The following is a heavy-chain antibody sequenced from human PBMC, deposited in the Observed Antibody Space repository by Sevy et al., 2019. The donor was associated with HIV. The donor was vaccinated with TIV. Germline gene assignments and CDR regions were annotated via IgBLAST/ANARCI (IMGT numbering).Heavy chain of an antibody. CDR3: ARDLYSGSYYENY. CDR1: GFTLSSYW. Sequence: GGSLRLSCAASGFTLSSYWMSWVRQAPGKGLEWVANIKQDGSDKYYVDSVKGRFTISRDNAKNSLYLQMNSLRAEDISVYYCARDLYSGSYYENYWGQGTLVTVSS. CDR2: IKQDGSDK. J-gene: IGHJ4*02. D-gene: IGHD1-26*01. V-gene: IGHV3-7*03.